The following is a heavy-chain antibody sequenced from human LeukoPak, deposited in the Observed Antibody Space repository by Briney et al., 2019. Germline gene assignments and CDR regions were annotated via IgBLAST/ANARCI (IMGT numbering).Heavy chain of an antibody. CDR3: ARDLVDAFDI. V-gene: IGHV4-61*02. D-gene: IGHD6-6*01. CDR1: GGSISSGSYY. Sequence: SETLSLTCTVSGGSISSGSYYWSWIRQPAGKGLEWIGRIYTSGSTNYNPSLKSRVTISVDTSKNQFSLKLSSVTAADTAVYYCARDLVDAFDIWGQGTMVTVSS. J-gene: IGHJ3*02. CDR2: IYTSGST.